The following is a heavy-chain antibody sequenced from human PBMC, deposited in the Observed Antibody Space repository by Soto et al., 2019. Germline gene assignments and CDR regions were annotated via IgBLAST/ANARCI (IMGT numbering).Heavy chain of an antibody. CDR1: GGTFSSYA. CDR2: IIPIFGTA. J-gene: IGHJ5*02. Sequence: QVQLVQSGAEVKKPGSSVKVSCKASGGTFSSYAISWVRQAPGQGLEWMGGIIPIFGTANYAQKFQGRVTTPADESTSTAYMELSSLRSEDTAVYYCARGGDFSGGSCPGSDYFDPWGQGTLVTVSS. D-gene: IGHD2-15*01. V-gene: IGHV1-69*12. CDR3: ARGGDFSGGSCPGSDYFDP.